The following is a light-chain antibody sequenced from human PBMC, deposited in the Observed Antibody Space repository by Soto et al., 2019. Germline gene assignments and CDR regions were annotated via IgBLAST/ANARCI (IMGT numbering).Light chain of an antibody. CDR2: DTS. CDR1: TGTVTSGHY. CDR3: LLSCSGYRPYV. J-gene: IGLJ1*01. V-gene: IGLV7-46*01. Sequence: QAVVTQEPSLTVSPGGTVTLTCGSSTGTVTSGHYPPCFQQKPGQAPRTLIHDTSDQHSWTPARFSGSLLGGKAALTLSGAQPEDEAEYYCLLSCSGYRPYVFGTGTKLTVL.